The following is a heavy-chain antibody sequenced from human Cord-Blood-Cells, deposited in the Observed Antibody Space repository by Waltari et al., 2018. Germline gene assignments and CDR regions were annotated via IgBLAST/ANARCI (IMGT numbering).Heavy chain of an antibody. CDR3: ARDLGGGGIDAFDI. J-gene: IGHJ3*02. D-gene: IGHD3-16*01. Sequence: QVQLVQSGAEVKKPGSPVKVSCTASGGTFSSYAISWVRPAPGQGHEWMGRIIPILGIANYAQKFQGRVTITADKSTSTAYMELSSLRSEDTAVYYCARDLGGGGIDAFDIWGQGTMVTVSS. CDR2: IIPILGIA. CDR1: GGTFSSYA. V-gene: IGHV1-69*09.